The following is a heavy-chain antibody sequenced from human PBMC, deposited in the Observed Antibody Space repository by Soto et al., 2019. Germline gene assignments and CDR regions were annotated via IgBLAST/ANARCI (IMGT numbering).Heavy chain of an antibody. D-gene: IGHD5-18*01. Sequence: QVQLVQSGAEVKKPGSSVKVSCKASGGTFSSYAISWVRQAPGQGLEWMGGIIPIFGTANYAQKLQGRVTITADKSTSTADMELSSLRSEDTAVYYCARAMDTAIPDAFDIWGRGTMVTVSS. V-gene: IGHV1-69*06. CDR1: GGTFSSYA. CDR2: IIPIFGTA. J-gene: IGHJ3*02. CDR3: ARAMDTAIPDAFDI.